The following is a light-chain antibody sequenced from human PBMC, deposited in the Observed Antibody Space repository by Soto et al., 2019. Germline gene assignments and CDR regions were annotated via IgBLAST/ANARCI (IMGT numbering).Light chain of an antibody. J-gene: IGKJ1*01. Sequence: EIGMTQSPATLSVSPGESATLSCRASQSVSTSLAWYQQKPGQAPRLLLYDSSTRATGIPARFSGSGSGTGFTLTIGSLQSEDFAVYYCQQYNDWLWTFGQGTKVDI. CDR2: DSS. V-gene: IGKV3-15*01. CDR3: QQYNDWLWT. CDR1: QSVSTS.